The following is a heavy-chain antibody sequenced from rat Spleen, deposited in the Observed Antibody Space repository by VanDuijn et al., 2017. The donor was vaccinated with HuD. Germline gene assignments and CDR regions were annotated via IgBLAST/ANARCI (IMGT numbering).Heavy chain of an antibody. Sequence: EVQLVESGGGLVQPGNSLKLSCAASGFTFSDYAMAWVRQSPKKGLEWVATIFYDGSSTYYRDSVKGRFTISRDNAKSTLYLQMDSLRSEDTATYYCARSPANWDVMDAWGQGASVTVSS. CDR3: ARSPANWDVMDA. CDR1: GFTFSDYA. CDR2: IFYDGSST. J-gene: IGHJ4*01. D-gene: IGHD5-1*01. V-gene: IGHV5-17*01.